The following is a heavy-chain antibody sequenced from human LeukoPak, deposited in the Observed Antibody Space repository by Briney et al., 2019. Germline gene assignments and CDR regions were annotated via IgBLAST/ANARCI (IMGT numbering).Heavy chain of an antibody. V-gene: IGHV3-7*01. CDR1: GLIFGNYW. CDR3: TRDFDP. CDR2: IKPDGSEK. Sequence: GGSLRLSCVASGLIFGNYWMDWVRQAPGKGLEWVGNIKPDGSEKYYVDSVKGRFTISRDNAKNSPYLDMNSLRVEDTAIYYCTRDFDPWGQGTLVTVSS. J-gene: IGHJ5*02.